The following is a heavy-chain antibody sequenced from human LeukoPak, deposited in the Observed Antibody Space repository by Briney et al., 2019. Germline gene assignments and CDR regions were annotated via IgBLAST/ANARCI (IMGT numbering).Heavy chain of an antibody. D-gene: IGHD4-17*01. CDR2: ISSSSSYI. V-gene: IGHV3-21*01. CDR1: GFTFSSYS. Sequence: NPGGSLRLSCAASGFTFSSYSMNWVRQAPGKGLEWVSSISSSSSYIYYADSVKGRFTISRDNAKNSLYPQMNSVRAEDTAVYYCARDSHDYGDYASFDYWGQGTLVTVSS. CDR3: ARDSHDYGDYASFDY. J-gene: IGHJ4*02.